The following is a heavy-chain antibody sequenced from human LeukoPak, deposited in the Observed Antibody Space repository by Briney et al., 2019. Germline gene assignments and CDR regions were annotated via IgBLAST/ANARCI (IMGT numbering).Heavy chain of an antibody. CDR3: ARDPPRITIFGVVPLHRMDV. J-gene: IGHJ6*02. Sequence: GASVKVSCKASGYTFTSFGISWLRQAPGQGLNWMGWISAYNGNTNYAQKLQGRVTMTTDTSTSTAYMELRSPRSDDTAVYYCARDPPRITIFGVVPLHRMDVWGQGTTVTVSS. CDR1: GYTFTSFG. V-gene: IGHV1-18*01. D-gene: IGHD3-3*01. CDR2: ISAYNGNT.